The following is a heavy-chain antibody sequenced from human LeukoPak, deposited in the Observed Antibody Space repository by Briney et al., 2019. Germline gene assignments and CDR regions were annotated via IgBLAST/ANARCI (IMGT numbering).Heavy chain of an antibody. V-gene: IGHV3-23*01. CDR1: GFTFSSYG. CDR2: ISGSGGST. CDR3: AKDGYSYGYRWFDP. J-gene: IGHJ5*02. D-gene: IGHD5-18*01. Sequence: GGSLRLSCAASGFTFSSYGMSWVRQAPGKGLEWVSAISGSGGSTYYADSVKGRFTISRDNSKNTLYLQMNSLRAEDTAVYYCAKDGYSYGYRWFDPWGQGTLVTVSS.